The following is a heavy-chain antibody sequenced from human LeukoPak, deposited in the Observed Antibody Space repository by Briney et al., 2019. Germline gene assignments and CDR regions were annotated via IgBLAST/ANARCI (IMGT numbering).Heavy chain of an antibody. D-gene: IGHD3-9*01. CDR1: GGSISSSNW. Sequence: SETLSLTCAVSGGSISSSNWRSWVRQSPGKGLEWIGEIYQSGRTNYKPSLKSRVTISVDKSKNQLSLKLISVTAADTAVYYCARGDATGYPDYWGQGTLVTVSS. J-gene: IGHJ4*02. CDR2: IYQSGRT. CDR3: ARGDATGYPDY. V-gene: IGHV4-4*02.